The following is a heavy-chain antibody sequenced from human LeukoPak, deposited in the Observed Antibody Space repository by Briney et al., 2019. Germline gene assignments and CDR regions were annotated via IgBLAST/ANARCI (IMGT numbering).Heavy chain of an antibody. CDR2: IYNGGHT. V-gene: IGHV3-53*01. Sequence: QPGGSLRLSCIASGFTVSSNYMTWVRQAPGKGLQWVSIIYNGGHTYYADSVKGRFTISRDNSKNTVYLQMHSLRAEDTAVYYCAKDLGSRRYADDGDYWGQGALVTVSS. J-gene: IGHJ4*02. CDR1: GFTVSSNY. D-gene: IGHD2-2*01. CDR3: AKDLGSRRYADDGDY.